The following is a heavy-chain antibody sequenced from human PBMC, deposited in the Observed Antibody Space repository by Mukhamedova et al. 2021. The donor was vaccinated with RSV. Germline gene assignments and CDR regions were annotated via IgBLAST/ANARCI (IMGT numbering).Heavy chain of an antibody. Sequence: GPGKGLEWVSAISGSGGSTYYADSVKGRFTISRDNSKNTLYLQMNSLRAEDTAGYYCAKDPIVVVIANFDYWGQGTLVTVSS. V-gene: IGHV3-23*01. D-gene: IGHD2-21*01. J-gene: IGHJ4*02. CDR3: AKDPIVVVIANFDY. CDR2: ISGSGGST.